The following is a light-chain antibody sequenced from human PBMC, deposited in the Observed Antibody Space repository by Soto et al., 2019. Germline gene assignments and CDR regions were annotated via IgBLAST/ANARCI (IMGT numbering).Light chain of an antibody. Sequence: DIQLTQSPSFVSAFVGDRVNITCRASQGVSRYLAWYQQKPGKAPSLLIYATSTLQGGVPSRFSGSGSGADFTLTISSLETEDFATYYCQRAYSFPLTFGGGTKVEIK. CDR2: ATS. CDR3: QRAYSFPLT. CDR1: QGVSRY. V-gene: IGKV1-12*01. J-gene: IGKJ4*01.